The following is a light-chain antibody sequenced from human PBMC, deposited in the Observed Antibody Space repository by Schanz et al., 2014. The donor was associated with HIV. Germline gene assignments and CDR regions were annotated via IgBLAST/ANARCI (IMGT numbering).Light chain of an antibody. J-gene: IGLJ3*02. CDR2: EVT. Sequence: QSALTQPASVSGSPGQSITISCTGTSSDVGSYNLLSWYQQHPGKAPKLMIYEVTKRPSGVSTRFSGSKSGNTASLTVSGLQADDEADYYCSSYAGSNNLVFGGGTKLTVL. V-gene: IGLV2-23*02. CDR1: SSDVGSYNL. CDR3: SSYAGSNNLV.